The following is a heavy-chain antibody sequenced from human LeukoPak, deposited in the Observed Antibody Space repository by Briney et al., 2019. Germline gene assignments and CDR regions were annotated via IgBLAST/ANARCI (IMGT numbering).Heavy chain of an antibody. V-gene: IGHV3-9*01. Sequence: GGSLRLSCVGSGFAFHNYAMHWVRRPPGKGLEWVSAINWNSDTKAYADSVKGRFTISRDRARNSLYLQMDSLRPEDTALYYCAKDTGGNGAYFYAMDVWGQGTSATVSS. CDR1: GFAFHNYA. D-gene: IGHD4-23*01. CDR2: INWNSDTK. CDR3: AKDTGGNGAYFYAMDV. J-gene: IGHJ6*02.